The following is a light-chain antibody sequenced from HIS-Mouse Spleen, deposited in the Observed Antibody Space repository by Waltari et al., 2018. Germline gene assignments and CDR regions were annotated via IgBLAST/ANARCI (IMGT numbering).Light chain of an antibody. Sequence: DIVMTQSPDSLAVSLGERATINCKSSQSVLYSSNNKNYLAWYQQTPGQPPKLLMYWASTREAGVPDRFSGSWSGTDFTLTISSLQAEDVAVYYCQQYYSTLYTFGQGTKLEIK. CDR1: QSVLYSSNNKNY. CDR3: QQYYSTLYT. V-gene: IGKV4-1*01. CDR2: WAS. J-gene: IGKJ2*01.